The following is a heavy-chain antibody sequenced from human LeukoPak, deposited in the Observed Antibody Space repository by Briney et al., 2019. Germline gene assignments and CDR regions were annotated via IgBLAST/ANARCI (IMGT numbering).Heavy chain of an antibody. CDR2: LIPIFGTA. CDR1: GGTFSSYA. CDR3: ARASADIVVVPAANYYGMDV. Sequence: SVKVSCKASGGTFSSYAISWVRQAPGQGLEWMGGLIPIFGTANYAQKFQGRVTITADESTSTAYMELSSLRSEDTAVYYCARASADIVVVPAANYYGMDVWGQGTTVTVSS. V-gene: IGHV1-69*13. J-gene: IGHJ6*02. D-gene: IGHD2-2*01.